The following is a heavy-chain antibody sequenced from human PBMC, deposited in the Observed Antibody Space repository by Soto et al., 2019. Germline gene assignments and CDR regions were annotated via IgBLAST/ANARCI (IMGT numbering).Heavy chain of an antibody. Sequence: QVQLQQWGAGLLKPSETLSLTCAVYGGSFSGYYWSWIRQPPGQGLEWIGEINHSGSTNYNPSLTSRVTISVDTSTNQFSRKLSCVTDAETAVYYCARGARKYCTNGVCYTMAAAGTHFGYWGQGTLVTVSS. V-gene: IGHV4-34*01. J-gene: IGHJ4*02. CDR2: INHSGST. CDR1: GGSFSGYY. CDR3: ARGARKYCTNGVCYTMAAAGTHFGY. D-gene: IGHD2-8*01.